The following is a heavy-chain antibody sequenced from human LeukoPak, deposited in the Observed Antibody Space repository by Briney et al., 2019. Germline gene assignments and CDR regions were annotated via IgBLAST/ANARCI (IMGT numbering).Heavy chain of an antibody. CDR1: GFSLSGYW. J-gene: IGHJ6*02. CDR2: ISPEGSGT. V-gene: IGHV3-74*01. D-gene: IGHD2-8*02. Sequence: GGSLRLSCAASGFSLSGYWMHWVRQAPGKGLVWVSRISPEGSGTTYADSVKGRFTISRDNSKNTLYLQMNSLRDEDAAVYHCTRVQAVRSGLMDVWGRGTTVTVSS. CDR3: TRVQAVRSGLMDV.